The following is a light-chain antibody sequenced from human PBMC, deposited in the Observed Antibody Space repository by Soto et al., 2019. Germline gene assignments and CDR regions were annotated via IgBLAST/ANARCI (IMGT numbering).Light chain of an antibody. CDR2: ATS. V-gene: IGKV1-39*01. J-gene: IGKJ5*01. CDR1: QNISRY. Sequence: DIQMTQSPSSLSASVGDRVTITCRASQNISRYLNWYQQKSGKAPNLLIYATSSLQRGVPSRFSGSGSGTDFTLTISSLQPEDFASYQCQQSYSNLSITFSQGTRLEIK. CDR3: QQSYSNLSIT.